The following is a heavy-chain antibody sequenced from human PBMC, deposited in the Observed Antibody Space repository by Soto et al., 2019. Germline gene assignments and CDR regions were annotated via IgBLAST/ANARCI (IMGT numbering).Heavy chain of an antibody. Sequence: ASVKVSCKASGYTFTGYYMHWVRQAPGQGLEWMGWINPNSGGTNYAQKFQGWVTMTRDTSISTAYMEMSRLRSDDTAVYYGARGGRGEMTGEGDDAFDIWGQGTMVTVSS. V-gene: IGHV1-2*04. CDR3: ARGGRGEMTGEGDDAFDI. CDR2: INPNSGGT. CDR1: GYTFTGYY. J-gene: IGHJ3*02. D-gene: IGHD3-9*01.